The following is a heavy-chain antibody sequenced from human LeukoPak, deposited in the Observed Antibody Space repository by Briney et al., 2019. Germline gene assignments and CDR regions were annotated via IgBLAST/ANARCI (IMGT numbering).Heavy chain of an antibody. V-gene: IGHV4-59*01. Sequence: SETLSLTCTVSGGSINNYYWSWIRQPPGKGLEWIGYIIYSGSTNYNPSLKSRVTISVDTSKNQFSLKLSSVTAADTAVYYCARDVTHGYSYAFDIWGQGTMVTVSS. CDR2: IIYSGST. CDR1: GGSINNYY. CDR3: ARDVTHGYSYAFDI. D-gene: IGHD5-18*01. J-gene: IGHJ3*02.